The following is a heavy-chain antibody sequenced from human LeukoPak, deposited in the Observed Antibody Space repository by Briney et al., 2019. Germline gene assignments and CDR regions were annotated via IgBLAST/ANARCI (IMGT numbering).Heavy chain of an antibody. Sequence: GASVKVSCKASGYTFTGYYMHWVRQAPGQGLEWMGWINPNSGGTNYAQKFQGRVTMTRDTSISTAYMELSRLRSDDTAVYYCARGLVLAATGAFDIWGQGTMVTVSS. V-gene: IGHV1-2*02. J-gene: IGHJ3*02. CDR2: INPNSGGT. CDR3: ARGLVLAATGAFDI. CDR1: GYTFTGYY. D-gene: IGHD2-15*01.